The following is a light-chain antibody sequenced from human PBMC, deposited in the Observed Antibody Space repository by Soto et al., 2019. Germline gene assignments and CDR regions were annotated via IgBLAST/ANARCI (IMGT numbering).Light chain of an antibody. J-gene: IGKJ4*01. Sequence: EIVMTQSPATLSVSPGEGATLSCKASQNVYNNLAWYQQRPGQPPRLLIYDASTRATGISARFSGSGYGTEFTLTNSSLQSEDFAGYFCQQCRNWPLTFGGGTKVEIK. CDR3: QQCRNWPLT. CDR2: DAS. CDR1: QNVYNN. V-gene: IGKV3-15*01.